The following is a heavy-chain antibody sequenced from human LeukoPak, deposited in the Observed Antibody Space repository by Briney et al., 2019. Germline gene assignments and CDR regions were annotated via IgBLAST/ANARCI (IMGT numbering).Heavy chain of an antibody. CDR1: GFTFSSYA. Sequence: GGPLRLSCAASGFTFSSYAMSWVRQAPGKGLEWVSYISSSGSTIYYADSVKGRFTISRDNSKNTLYLQMNSLRAEDTAVYYCARPESSSWYPFDYWGQGTLVTVSS. CDR3: ARPESSSWYPFDY. CDR2: ISSSGSTI. J-gene: IGHJ4*02. V-gene: IGHV3-48*01. D-gene: IGHD6-13*01.